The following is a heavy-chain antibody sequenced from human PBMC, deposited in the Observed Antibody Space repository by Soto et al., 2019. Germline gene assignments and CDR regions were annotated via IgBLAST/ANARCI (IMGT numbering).Heavy chain of an antibody. V-gene: IGHV4-31*03. Sequence: SETLSLTCTASGGSISSGGYYWSWIRQYPGKGLEWIGYIYYSGSTYYNPSLKSRVTISVDTSKNQFSLKLSSVTAADTAVYYCARAGYYYDSSGYNDAFDIWGQGTMVTVSS. J-gene: IGHJ3*02. CDR2: IYYSGST. CDR1: GGSISSGGYY. D-gene: IGHD3-22*01. CDR3: ARAGYYYDSSGYNDAFDI.